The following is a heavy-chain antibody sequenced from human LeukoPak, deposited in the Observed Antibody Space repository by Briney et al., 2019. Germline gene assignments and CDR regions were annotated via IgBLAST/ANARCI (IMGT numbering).Heavy chain of an antibody. V-gene: IGHV4-34*01. CDR2: INHSGST. D-gene: IGHD3-10*01. J-gene: IGHJ5*02. CDR3: ARGSGITMVRGVIINWFDP. Sequence: WETLSLTCAVYGGSFSGYYWSWIRQPPGKGLEWIGEINHSGSTNYNPSLKSRVTISVDTSKNQFSLKLSSVTAADTAVYYCARGSGITMVRGVIINWFDPWGQGTLVTVSS. CDR1: GGSFSGYY.